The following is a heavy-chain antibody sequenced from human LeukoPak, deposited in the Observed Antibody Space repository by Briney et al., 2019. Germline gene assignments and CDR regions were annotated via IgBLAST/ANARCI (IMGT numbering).Heavy chain of an antibody. D-gene: IGHD6-19*01. CDR2: IYHSGST. J-gene: IGHJ3*02. CDR3: ARDGDSSGWYRAFDI. CDR1: GYSISSGYY. V-gene: IGHV4-38-2*02. Sequence: SETLSLTCTVSGYSISSGYYWGWIRQPPGKGLEWIGSIYHSGSTYYNPSLKSRVTISVDTSKNQFSLKLSSVTAADTAVYYCARDGDSSGWYRAFDIWGQGTMVTVSS.